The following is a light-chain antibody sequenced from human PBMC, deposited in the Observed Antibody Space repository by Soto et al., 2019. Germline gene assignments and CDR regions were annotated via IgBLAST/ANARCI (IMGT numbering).Light chain of an antibody. CDR1: SSDVGSYNL. CDR3: CLYAVTNILV. Sequence: QSVLTQPASVSGSPGQSITISCTGTSSDVGSYNLVSWFQQHPGKAPKLMIYEGSKRPSGVSNRFSGSKSGNTASLTISGLQAEDEADYYCCLYAVTNILVVGGGTKVTV. CDR2: EGS. V-gene: IGLV2-23*01. J-gene: IGLJ2*01.